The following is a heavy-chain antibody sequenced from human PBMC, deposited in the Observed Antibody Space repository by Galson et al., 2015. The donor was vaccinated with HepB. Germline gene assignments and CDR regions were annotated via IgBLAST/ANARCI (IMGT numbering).Heavy chain of an antibody. Sequence: SLRLPCAASGFTFSSYSMNWVRQAPGKGLEWVSSISSSSSYIYYADSVKGRFTISRDNAKNSLYLQMNSLRAEDTAVYYCATLYYDILTGRGDYWGQGTLVTVSS. D-gene: IGHD3-9*01. CDR3: ATLYYDILTGRGDY. CDR1: GFTFSSYS. J-gene: IGHJ4*02. CDR2: ISSSSSYI. V-gene: IGHV3-21*01.